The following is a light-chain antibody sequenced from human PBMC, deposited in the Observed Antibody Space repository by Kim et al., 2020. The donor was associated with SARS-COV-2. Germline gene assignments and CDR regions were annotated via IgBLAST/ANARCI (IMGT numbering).Light chain of an antibody. CDR1: NVKFSY. Sequence: APPGQRVHISFSNVKFSYVPWYQQLPGIAPRLIIYDPYGRHSGIPDRFSGSKSGTSATLDITELQTGDEAEYYCGTWDNSLGVVTFGGGTQLTVL. J-gene: IGLJ2*01. CDR2: DPY. V-gene: IGLV1-51*01. CDR3: GTWDNSLGVVT.